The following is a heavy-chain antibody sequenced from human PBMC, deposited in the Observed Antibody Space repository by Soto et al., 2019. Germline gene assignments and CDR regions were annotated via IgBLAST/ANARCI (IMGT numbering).Heavy chain of an antibody. D-gene: IGHD1-26*01. Sequence: QITLKESGPTLVKPTQTLTLTCTFSGFSLTTARVGVGWIRQPPGEALEWLAVIYWDDSKTYRPSLESRLTIPKDTSKNQVALTITNMDSLDTATYYCAHAYGGRSLYWGQGTLVTVSS. V-gene: IGHV2-5*02. CDR1: GFSLTTARVG. CDR2: IYWDDSK. J-gene: IGHJ4*02. CDR3: AHAYGGRSLY.